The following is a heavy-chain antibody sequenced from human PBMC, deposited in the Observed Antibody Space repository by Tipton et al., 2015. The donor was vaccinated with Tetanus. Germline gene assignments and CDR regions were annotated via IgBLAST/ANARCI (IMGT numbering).Heavy chain of an antibody. CDR2: SWYDGTDK. Sequence: SLRLSCPASGFIFSSYGIHWVRQAPGKGLEWVAVSWYDGTDKYYADSVKGRFTISRDNSKNTLYLQMNSLRAEDTALYYCAREADCSGGSCFSGDFDTWGQGTQVTVSS. CDR1: GFIFSSYG. CDR3: AREADCSGGSCFSGDFDT. J-gene: IGHJ4*02. V-gene: IGHV3-33*01. D-gene: IGHD2-15*01.